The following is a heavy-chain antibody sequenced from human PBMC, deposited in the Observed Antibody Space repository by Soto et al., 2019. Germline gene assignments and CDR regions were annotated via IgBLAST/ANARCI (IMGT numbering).Heavy chain of an antibody. V-gene: IGHV3-23*01. CDR3: ALRKTGSYFDC. CDR1: GFPFSIYA. J-gene: IGHJ4*02. CDR2: IGASGAGT. D-gene: IGHD1-26*01. Sequence: LRLSCAGSGFPFSIYAMRWVRQAPGKGLEWVSAIGASGAGTYYAEYVKGRFTISRDNSKNTLYLQMNSLRAEDTAVYYCALRKTGSYFDCWGQGTLVPVSS.